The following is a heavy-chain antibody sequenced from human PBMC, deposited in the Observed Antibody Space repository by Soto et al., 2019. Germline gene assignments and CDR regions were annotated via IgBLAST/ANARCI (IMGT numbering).Heavy chain of an antibody. J-gene: IGHJ5*02. Sequence: QVQLVQSGAEVKKPGASVKVSCKAIGYSFTSHYMHWVRQAPGQGLEWMGTIYPGGVNIGYAQKFKGRVTMTKDTSKSTVYMALNSLTSEDTAVYYCAREQSWHDLVWWCDPWGQGTLVTVAS. CDR2: IYPGGVNI. D-gene: IGHD1-1*01. CDR1: GYSFTSHY. V-gene: IGHV1-46*03. CDR3: AREQSWHDLVWWCDP.